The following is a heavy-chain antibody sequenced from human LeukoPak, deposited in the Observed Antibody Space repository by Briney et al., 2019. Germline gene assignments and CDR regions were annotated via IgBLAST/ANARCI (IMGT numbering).Heavy chain of an antibody. CDR3: ARVGVSCTMVPINDY. CDR2: IYSGGST. CDR1: GFTVSSNY. V-gene: IGHV3-66*01. J-gene: IGHJ4*02. D-gene: IGHD3-10*01. Sequence: PGGSLRLSCAASGFTVSSNYMSWVRQAPGKGLEWVSVIYSGGSTYYADSVKGRFTISRDNSKNTLYLQMNGLRAEDTAVYYCARVGVSCTMVPINDYWGQGTLVTVSS.